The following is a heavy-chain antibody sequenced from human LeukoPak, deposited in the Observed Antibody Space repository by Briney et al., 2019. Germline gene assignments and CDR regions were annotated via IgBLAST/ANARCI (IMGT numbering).Heavy chain of an antibody. CDR2: IYYSGRTNYSGRT. D-gene: IGHD3-10*01. V-gene: IGHV4-34*01. J-gene: IGHJ6*03. CDR1: GGSFSGYY. Sequence: PSETLSLTCAVYGGSFSGYYWSWIRQPPGKGLEWIGTIYYSGRTNYSGRTNYNSSLKSRVTVSIDTSKNQFSLKLSSVTAADTAVYYCARQYYYGSGSYWLDYYYMDVWGKGTTVTISS. CDR3: ARQYYYGSGSYWLDYYYMDV.